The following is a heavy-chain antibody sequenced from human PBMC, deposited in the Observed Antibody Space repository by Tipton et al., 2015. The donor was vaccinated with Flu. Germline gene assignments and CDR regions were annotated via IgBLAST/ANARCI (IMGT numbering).Heavy chain of an antibody. V-gene: IGHV4-38-2*02. CDR2: VSRSGDT. J-gene: IGHJ5*02. CDR3: ARRDYSNYVSDPKNWFDP. Sequence: TLSLTCTVSGDSMRSDYFWAWIRQAPGKGLEWIGSVSRSGDTNYNPSLRSRVTISIDRSKNLLSLNLTSVTAADTAMYYCARRDYSNYVSDPKNWFDPWGQGTLVTVPS. D-gene: IGHD4-11*01. CDR1: GDSMRSDYF.